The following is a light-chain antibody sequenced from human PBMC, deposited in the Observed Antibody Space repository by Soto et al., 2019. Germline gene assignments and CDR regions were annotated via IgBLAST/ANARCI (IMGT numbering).Light chain of an antibody. CDR1: SSDVGRYNR. J-gene: IGLJ1*01. CDR2: EVH. CDR3: SLYTSSSTFV. V-gene: IGLV2-18*01. Sequence: QSVLTQPPSVSGSPGQSVTISCTGISSDVGRYNRVSWYQQPPGTAPRLLIYEVHNRPSGVPDRFSGSKSANTASLTISGLHAEEEADYYCSLYTSSSTFVFATGTKVTVL.